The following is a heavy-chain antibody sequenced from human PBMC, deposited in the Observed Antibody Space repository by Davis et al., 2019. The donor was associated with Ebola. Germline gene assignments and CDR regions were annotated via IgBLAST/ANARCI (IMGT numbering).Heavy chain of an antibody. J-gene: IGHJ4*02. CDR3: ARGHNYAHEY. Sequence: ASVKVSCKASGSTFPVYNMHWVRQAPGQGLEWLGRVILKSGATNYAQKFQGRVTMTRDTSISTVYMELSSLRYDDTADYYCARGHNYAHEYWGQGTLVTVSS. D-gene: IGHD4-11*01. CDR1: GSTFPVYN. CDR2: VILKSGAT. V-gene: IGHV1-2*06.